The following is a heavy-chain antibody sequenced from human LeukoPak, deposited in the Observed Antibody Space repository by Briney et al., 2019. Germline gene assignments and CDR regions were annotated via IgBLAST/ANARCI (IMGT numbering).Heavy chain of an antibody. V-gene: IGHV1-18*01. CDR1: GYTFTTYG. CDR2: ISTDNGDT. J-gene: IGHJ1*01. CDR3: ARDSARSSSWADH. Sequence: GASVKVSCKSSGYTFTTYGITWVRQAPGQGLEWMGWISTDNGDTNYAQKLQGRVTMTTDKSTSTAYMEVSSLRSEDTAVYYCARDSARSSSWADHWGQGTLVTVSS. D-gene: IGHD2-2*01.